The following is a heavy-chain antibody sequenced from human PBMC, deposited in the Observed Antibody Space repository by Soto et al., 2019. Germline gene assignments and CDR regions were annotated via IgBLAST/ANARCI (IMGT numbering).Heavy chain of an antibody. CDR2: VFSSVSA. J-gene: IGHJ4*02. Sequence: PSETLSLTCIVSGVSVTSYTWSWVRQPANKGLEWIGRVFSSVSATYNPSLKSRVSISMDTAENRISLKLDSVTAVDAGVYFCARDGMTTGDTWGPGTLVTVSS. D-gene: IGHD2-21*02. CDR1: GVSVTSYT. CDR3: ARDGMTTGDT. V-gene: IGHV4-4*07.